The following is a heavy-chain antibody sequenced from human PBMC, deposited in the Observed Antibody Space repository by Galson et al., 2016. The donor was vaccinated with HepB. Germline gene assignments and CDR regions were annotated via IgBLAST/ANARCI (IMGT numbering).Heavy chain of an antibody. CDR3: ARKSNGFDY. V-gene: IGHV3-74*01. Sequence: SLRLSCAASGFTFSSYWMHWVRQAPGKGLVWVSRINGDGSSTGYADSVKGRFTISRDYAENTLYLQMNSLRAEDTAVYYCARKSNGFDYWGQGALVTVSP. CDR1: GFTFSSYW. J-gene: IGHJ4*02. CDR2: INGDGSST.